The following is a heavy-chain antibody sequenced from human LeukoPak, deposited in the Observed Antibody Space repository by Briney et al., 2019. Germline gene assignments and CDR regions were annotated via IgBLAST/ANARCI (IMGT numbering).Heavy chain of an antibody. D-gene: IGHD4-23*01. V-gene: IGHV3-30*18. J-gene: IGHJ4*02. CDR3: AKTGVGRQLRWYFSDY. Sequence: PGRSLRLSCAASGFTFSSYGMHWVRQAPGKGLEWVAVISYDGSNKYYADSVKGRFTTSRDNSKNTLYLQMNSLRAEDTAVYYCAKTGVGRQLRWYFSDYWGQGTLVTVSS. CDR1: GFTFSSYG. CDR2: ISYDGSNK.